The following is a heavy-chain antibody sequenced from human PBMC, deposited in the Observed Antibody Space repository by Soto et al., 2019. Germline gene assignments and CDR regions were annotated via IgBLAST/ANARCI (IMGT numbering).Heavy chain of an antibody. J-gene: IGHJ3*02. CDR2: INAGNGNT. V-gene: IGHV1-3*01. CDR1: GYTFTSYA. D-gene: IGHD3-22*01. Sequence: ASVKVSCKASGYTFTSYAMHWVRQAPGQRLEWMGWINAGNGNTKYSQKFQGRVIITRDTSASTAYMELGSLRSEDTAVYYCAGVYYYDSSGYYVWAFDIWGQGTMVTVSS. CDR3: AGVYYYDSSGYYVWAFDI.